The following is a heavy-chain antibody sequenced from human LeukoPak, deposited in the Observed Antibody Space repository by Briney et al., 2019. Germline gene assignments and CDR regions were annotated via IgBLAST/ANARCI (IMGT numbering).Heavy chain of an antibody. D-gene: IGHD6-19*01. CDR2: IGAAGDT. J-gene: IGHJ4*02. V-gene: IGHV3-13*01. CDR1: EFTFSSFN. CDR3: ARLTGSGWNYFDH. Sequence: GRSLRLSCAASEFTFSSFNMHWVRQATGKGLEWVSGIGAAGDTYYADSVKGRFTISRENAKNSLYLQMNSLRAGDTAIYYCARLTGSGWNYFDHWGQGTLVTVSS.